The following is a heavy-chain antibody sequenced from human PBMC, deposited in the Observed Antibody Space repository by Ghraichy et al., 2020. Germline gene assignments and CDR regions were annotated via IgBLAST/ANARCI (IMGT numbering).Heavy chain of an antibody. CDR3: AREPRSKQLED. Sequence: GGSPRLSCVASGFTFSTYNMNWVRQAPGKGLEWVSSIGTDSYTYYADSVRGRFTISRDNAKTSLFLQMNSLRAEDTAVYYCAREPRSKQLEDWGQGTLVTVSS. J-gene: IGHJ4*02. CDR1: GFTFSTYN. CDR2: IGTDSYT. V-gene: IGHV3-21*01. D-gene: IGHD6-13*01.